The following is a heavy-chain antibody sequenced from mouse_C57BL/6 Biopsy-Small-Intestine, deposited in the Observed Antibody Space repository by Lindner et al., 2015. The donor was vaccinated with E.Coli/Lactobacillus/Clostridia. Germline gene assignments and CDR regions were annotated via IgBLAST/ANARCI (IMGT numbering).Heavy chain of an antibody. D-gene: IGHD2-4*01. CDR2: IVINSGDT. V-gene: IGHV1S18*01. CDR1: GLTFPTST. CDR3: AAPSTAFCYHGVCPYYDYYRMDV. Sequence: SVKVSCKTSGLTFPTSTVQWVRQARGQRLEWIGWIVINSGDTNYAQRFEERVTFNRDMSTSAVYMELSSLRSEDTAVYYCAAPSTAFCYHGVCPYYDYYRMDVWGQGTTVTVAS. J-gene: IGHJ1*01.